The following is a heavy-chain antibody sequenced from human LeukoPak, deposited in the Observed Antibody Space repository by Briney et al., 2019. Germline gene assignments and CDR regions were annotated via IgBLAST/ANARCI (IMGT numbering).Heavy chain of an antibody. CDR1: GFTFSSYE. Sequence: GSLRLSCAASGFTFSSYEMNWVRQAPGKGLEWVSYISSSGSTIYYADSVKGRLTISRDNAKNSLYLQMNSLRAEDTAVYYCAREMTTVTTYFDYWGQGTLVTVSS. J-gene: IGHJ4*02. D-gene: IGHD4-17*01. CDR2: ISSSGSTI. V-gene: IGHV3-48*03. CDR3: AREMTTVTTYFDY.